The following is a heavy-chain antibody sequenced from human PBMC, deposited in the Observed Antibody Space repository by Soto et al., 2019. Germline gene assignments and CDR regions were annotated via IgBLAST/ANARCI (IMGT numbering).Heavy chain of an antibody. CDR1: GYTFTSYG. Sequence: ASVKVSCKASGYTFTSYGISWVRQAPGQGLEWMGWISASDGSRNYAQKFEDRVTMTTATSTNTVFLELRSLKSDDTAIYYCARDRLRGYDSSGFYSWGQGTMVTVSS. J-gene: IGHJ4*02. D-gene: IGHD3-22*01. CDR3: ARDRLRGYDSSGFYS. V-gene: IGHV1-18*01. CDR2: ISASDGSR.